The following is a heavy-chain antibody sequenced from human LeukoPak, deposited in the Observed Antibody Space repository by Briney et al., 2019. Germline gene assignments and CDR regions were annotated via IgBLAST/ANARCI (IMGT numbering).Heavy chain of an antibody. CDR1: RGSLGREF. CDR3: SKLYGSGPRGAFDI. CDR2: IYDIGTT. J-gene: IGHJ3*02. D-gene: IGHD3-10*01. V-gene: IGHV4-59*08. Sequence: SETLSLTCSVSRGSLGREFWTWIRQSPGKGLKWIGYIYDIGTTNYNPSLKSRVSIFVDTSTNQFFLNLTSITAADTAIYYCSKLYGSGPRGAFDIWGQGTLVAVSS.